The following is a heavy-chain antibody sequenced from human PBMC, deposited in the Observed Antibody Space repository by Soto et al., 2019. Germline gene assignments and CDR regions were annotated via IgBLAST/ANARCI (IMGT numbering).Heavy chain of an antibody. J-gene: IGHJ4*02. V-gene: IGHV4-4*07. CDR1: GASITGTSY. CDR2: FSLSGTT. D-gene: IGHD2-8*02. CDR3: ARGMTPPGAPAWYYFDS. Sequence: ASETLSLTCTVSGASITGTSYWSWIRQPAGKGLEWIGRFSLSGTTNYNPSLRSRVTMSADVSKNQFSLRLTSVTAADTALYYCARGMTPPGAPAWYYFDSWGQGTRVTAPQ.